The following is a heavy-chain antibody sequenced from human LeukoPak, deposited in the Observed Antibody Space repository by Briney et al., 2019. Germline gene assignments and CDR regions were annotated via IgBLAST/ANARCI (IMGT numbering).Heavy chain of an antibody. CDR1: GFSFSSYS. CDR3: ARDYVYAFDY. D-gene: IGHD2/OR15-2a*01. CDR2: ISGSGNAK. Sequence: PGGSLRLSCAASGFSFSSYSMNWVRQAPGKGLEWVSYISGSGNAKHYTDSVKGRFPISRDNAKNALYLQMNSLRAEDTAVYFCARDYVYAFDYWGQGTLVTVSS. V-gene: IGHV3-48*01. J-gene: IGHJ4*02.